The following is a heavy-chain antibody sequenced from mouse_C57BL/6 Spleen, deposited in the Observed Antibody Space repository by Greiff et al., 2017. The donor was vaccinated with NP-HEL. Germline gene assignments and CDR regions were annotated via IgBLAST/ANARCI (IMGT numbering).Heavy chain of an antibody. CDR1: GFTFSDYY. J-gene: IGHJ2*01. CDR2: INYDGSST. CDR3: ARGGNGYYGFDY. D-gene: IGHD2-3*01. V-gene: IGHV5-16*01. Sequence: EVQVVESEGGLVQPGSSMKLSCTASGFTFSDYYMAWVRQVPEKGLEWVANINYDGSSTYYLDSLKSRFIISRDNAKNILYLQMSSLKSEDTATYYCARGGNGYYGFDYWGQGTTLTVSS.